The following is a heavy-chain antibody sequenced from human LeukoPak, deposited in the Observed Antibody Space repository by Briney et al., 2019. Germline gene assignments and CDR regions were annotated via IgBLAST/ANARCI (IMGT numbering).Heavy chain of an antibody. CDR2: MNPKSGNT. CDR3: ARRRDYGSGSYFPFDY. Sequence: ASVKVSCKASGYTFTSYDINWVRQVTGQGLEWMGWMNPKSGNTGYAQKFQGRVTITADESTSTAYMELSSLRSEDTAVYYCARRRDYGSGSYFPFDYWGQGTLVTVSS. D-gene: IGHD3-10*01. V-gene: IGHV1-8*03. J-gene: IGHJ4*02. CDR1: GYTFTSYD.